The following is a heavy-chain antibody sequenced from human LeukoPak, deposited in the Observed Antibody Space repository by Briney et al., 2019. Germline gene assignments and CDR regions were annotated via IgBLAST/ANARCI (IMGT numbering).Heavy chain of an antibody. J-gene: IGHJ4*02. V-gene: IGHV3-21*01. D-gene: IGHD5-18*01. Sequence: GGSLRLSCAASGFTFSSYSMNWVRQAPGKGLEWVSSISSSSSYIYYADSVKGRFTISRDNAKNSLYLQMNSLRAEDTAVYYCARHIQLWSNYDYWGQGTLVTVSS. CDR1: GFTFSSYS. CDR3: ARHIQLWSNYDY. CDR2: ISSSSSYI.